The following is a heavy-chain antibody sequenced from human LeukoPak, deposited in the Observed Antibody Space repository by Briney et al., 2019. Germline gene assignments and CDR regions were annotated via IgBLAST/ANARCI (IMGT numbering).Heavy chain of an antibody. V-gene: IGHV4-34*01. CDR1: GGSCDDYY. CDR3: ARGRDRSKTGDL. Sequence: PSETLPLTCAVYGGSCDDYYCSWIRQPPGKGLEWIGEIHPSGIFYYNSSLVSRVTISIDTSKTQFSLRLTSVTAADTAFYYCARGRDRSKTGDLWGQGSLVTVSS. CDR2: IHPSGIF. J-gene: IGHJ5*02. D-gene: IGHD5-24*01.